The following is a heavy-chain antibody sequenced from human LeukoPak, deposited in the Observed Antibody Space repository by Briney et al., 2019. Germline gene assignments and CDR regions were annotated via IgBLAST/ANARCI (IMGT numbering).Heavy chain of an antibody. CDR1: GFTFSSYA. J-gene: IGHJ3*02. CDR3: VRESGFGELFPYAFDI. CDR2: ISYDGSNK. Sequence: GGSLRLSCAASGFTFSSYAMHWVRQAPGKGLEWVAVISYDGSNKYYADSVKGRFTISREYSRNTVYLQMNSLRAEDTAVYYCVRESGFGELFPYAFDIWGQGTVVTVSS. V-gene: IGHV3-30-3*01. D-gene: IGHD3-10*01.